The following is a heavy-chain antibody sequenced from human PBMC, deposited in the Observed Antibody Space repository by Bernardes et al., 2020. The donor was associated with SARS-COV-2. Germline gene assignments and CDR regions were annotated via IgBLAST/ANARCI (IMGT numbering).Heavy chain of an antibody. Sequence: GGSLRLSCAASGFTFSNAWMSWVRQAPGKGLEWVGRIKSKTDGGTTDYAAPVKGRFTISRDDSKNTLYLQMNSLKTEDTAVYYCTTTSITFGGVIVQGFDYWGQGTLVTVSS. CDR2: IKSKTDGGTT. CDR3: TTTSITFGGVIVQGFDY. V-gene: IGHV3-15*01. CDR1: GFTFSNAW. D-gene: IGHD3-16*02. J-gene: IGHJ4*02.